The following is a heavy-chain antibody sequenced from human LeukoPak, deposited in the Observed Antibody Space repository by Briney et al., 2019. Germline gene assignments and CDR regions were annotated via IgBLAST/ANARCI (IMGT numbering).Heavy chain of an antibody. CDR2: VNPNSGGT. D-gene: IGHD5-12*01. Sequence: ASVKVPCKASGYTFTGYYMHWVRQAPGQGLEWMGWVNPNSGGTNYAQKFQGRVTMTRDTSISTAYMELSRLRSDDTAVYYCAREGVATIDTNWFDPWGQGTLVTVSS. V-gene: IGHV1-2*02. CDR1: GYTFTGYY. J-gene: IGHJ5*02. CDR3: AREGVATIDTNWFDP.